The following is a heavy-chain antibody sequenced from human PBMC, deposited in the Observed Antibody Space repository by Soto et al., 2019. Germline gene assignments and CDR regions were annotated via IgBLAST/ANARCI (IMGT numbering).Heavy chain of an antibody. CDR2: ISAYNGNT. Sequence: ASVKVSCKASGYTFTSYGISWVRQAPGQGLEWMGWISAYNGNTNYAQKLQGRVTMTTDTSTSTAYMELRSLRSDDTAVYYCAGASITGTTDDWFDPWGQGTLVTVSS. CDR3: AGASITGTTDDWFDP. D-gene: IGHD1-7*01. CDR1: GYTFTSYG. V-gene: IGHV1-18*04. J-gene: IGHJ5*02.